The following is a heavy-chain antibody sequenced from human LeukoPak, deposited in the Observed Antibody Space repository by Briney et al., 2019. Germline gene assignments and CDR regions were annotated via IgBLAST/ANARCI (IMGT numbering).Heavy chain of an antibody. CDR1: GGSISGYY. V-gene: IGHV4-38-2*02. CDR2: IYHSGST. D-gene: IGHD4-17*01. J-gene: IGHJ4*02. Sequence: SSETLSLTCTVSGGSISGYYWTWIRQPPGKGLEWIGSIYHSGSTYYNPSLKSRVTISVDTSKNQFSLKLSSVTAADTAVYYCARLPTTGWVDYWGQGTLVTVSS. CDR3: ARLPTTGWVDY.